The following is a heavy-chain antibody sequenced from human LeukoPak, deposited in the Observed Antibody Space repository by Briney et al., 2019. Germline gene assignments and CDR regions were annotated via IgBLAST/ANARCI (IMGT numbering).Heavy chain of an antibody. CDR2: IYYSGST. D-gene: IGHD3-22*01. V-gene: IGHV4-59*01. J-gene: IGHJ4*02. CDR3: ARDARGYYDSPFDY. Sequence: SETLSLTCTVSGGSISSYYWSWIRQPPGKGLDWIGYIYYSGSTNYNPSLKSRVTISVDTSKNQFSLKLSSVTAADTAVYYCARDARGYYDSPFDYWGQGTLVTVSS. CDR1: GGSISSYY.